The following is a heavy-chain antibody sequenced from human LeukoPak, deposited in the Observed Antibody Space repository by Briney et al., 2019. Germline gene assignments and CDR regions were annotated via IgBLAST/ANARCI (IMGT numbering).Heavy chain of an antibody. J-gene: IGHJ4*02. V-gene: IGHV3-33*08. Sequence: GGSLRLSCAASGFTFSTYSMNWVRQAPGKGLEWVAVIWYDGSNKYYADSVKGRFTISRDNSKNTLYLQMNSLRAEDTAVYYCVRDRGSLDYWGQGTLVTVSS. D-gene: IGHD2-15*01. CDR2: IWYDGSNK. CDR3: VRDRGSLDY. CDR1: GFTFSTYS.